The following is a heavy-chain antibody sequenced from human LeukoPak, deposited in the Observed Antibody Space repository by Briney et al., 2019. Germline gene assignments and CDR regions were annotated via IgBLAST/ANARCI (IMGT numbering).Heavy chain of an antibody. Sequence: GGSLRLSCAASGLVFSSYTMGWVRHAPGKGLEWVSSSTPATDSTNYANSVQGRFTISRDNARNTVFLQMNSLRVEDTAVYYCVRAPAGLLNFEGDPWVFWGQGALVTVSS. CDR2: STPATDST. CDR1: GLVFSSYT. J-gene: IGHJ4*02. D-gene: IGHD2-2*01. V-gene: IGHV3-21*06. CDR3: VRAPAGLLNFEGDPWVF.